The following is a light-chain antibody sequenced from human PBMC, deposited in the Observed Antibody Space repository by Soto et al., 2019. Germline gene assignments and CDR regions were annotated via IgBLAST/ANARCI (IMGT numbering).Light chain of an antibody. CDR2: ATS. Sequence: EIVLTQSPCTLSVSLGERATLSCRASQSISRSDLAWYQHRPGQSPRLLIYATSSRATGIPDRFTGGGAGTGFTLTISRMEPEDSAVYDCQQYGSPPTFGGGTKVDIK. J-gene: IGKJ4*01. CDR3: QQYGSPPT. V-gene: IGKV3-20*01. CDR1: QSISRSD.